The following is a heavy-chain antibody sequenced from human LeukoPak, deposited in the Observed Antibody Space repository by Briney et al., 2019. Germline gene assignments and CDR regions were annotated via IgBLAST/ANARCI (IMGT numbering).Heavy chain of an antibody. CDR1: GFTFSSYE. Sequence: PGGSLRLSCAASGFTFSSYEMNWVRQAPGEGLEWVSYISSSGSTIYYADSVKGRFTISRDNAKNSLYLQMNSLRAEDTAVYYCARDVPVGATPLDYWGQGTLVTVSS. J-gene: IGHJ4*02. CDR3: ARDVPVGATPLDY. CDR2: ISSSGSTI. V-gene: IGHV3-48*03. D-gene: IGHD1-26*01.